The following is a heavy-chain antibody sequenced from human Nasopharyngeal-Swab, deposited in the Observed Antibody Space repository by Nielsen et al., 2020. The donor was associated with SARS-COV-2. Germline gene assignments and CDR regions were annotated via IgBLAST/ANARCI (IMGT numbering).Heavy chain of an antibody. Sequence: SLKISCAASGFTFDDYAMHWVRQAPGKGLEWVSGISWNSGSIGYADSVKGRFTISRDNAKNSLYLQMNSLRAEDTALYYCAKEKHDSSGYYLMGVNFDYWGQGTLVTVSS. CDR2: ISWNSGSI. V-gene: IGHV3-9*01. CDR1: GFTFDDYA. CDR3: AKEKHDSSGYYLMGVNFDY. J-gene: IGHJ4*02. D-gene: IGHD3-22*01.